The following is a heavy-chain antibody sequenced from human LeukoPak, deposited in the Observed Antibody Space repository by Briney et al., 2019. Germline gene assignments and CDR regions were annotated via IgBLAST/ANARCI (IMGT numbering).Heavy chain of an antibody. CDR3: ARTAGVAVAGSRQYFDY. J-gene: IGHJ4*02. D-gene: IGHD6-19*01. V-gene: IGHV4-39*01. Sequence: PSETLSLTCTLSGGSISSSSYYWGWIRQPPGKGLEWIGSFYYSGNTYYNPSLKSRVTISVDTSKNEFSLKLRSVTAADTAVYYCARTAGVAVAGSRQYFDYWGQGTLVTVSS. CDR1: GGSISSSSYY. CDR2: FYYSGNT.